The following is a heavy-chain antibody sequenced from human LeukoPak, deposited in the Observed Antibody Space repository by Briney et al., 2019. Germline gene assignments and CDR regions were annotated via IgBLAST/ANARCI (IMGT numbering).Heavy chain of an antibody. D-gene: IGHD4-17*01. V-gene: IGHV3-20*04. CDR3: ARGSYGESLDY. J-gene: IGHJ4*02. Sequence: GGSLRLSCAASGFTFDDYGMSWVRQAPGKGLEWVSGINWNGGSTGYADSVKGRFTISRDNAKNSLYPQMNSLRAEDTALYYCARGSYGESLDYWGQGTLVTVSS. CDR2: INWNGGST. CDR1: GFTFDDYG.